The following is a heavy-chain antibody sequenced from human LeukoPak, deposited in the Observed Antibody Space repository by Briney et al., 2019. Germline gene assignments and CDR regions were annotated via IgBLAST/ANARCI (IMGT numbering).Heavy chain of an antibody. J-gene: IGHJ4*02. Sequence: GGSLRLSCAASGFAFRTYWMSWVRQAPGKGLEWVANIKQDGSQKYYVDSVKGRFTISRDNAKNSLYLQMNSLRAEDTAVYYCARSIAAAGFDYWGQGTLVTVSS. CDR2: IKQDGSQK. CDR3: ARSIAAAGFDY. V-gene: IGHV3-7*01. D-gene: IGHD6-13*01. CDR1: GFAFRTYW.